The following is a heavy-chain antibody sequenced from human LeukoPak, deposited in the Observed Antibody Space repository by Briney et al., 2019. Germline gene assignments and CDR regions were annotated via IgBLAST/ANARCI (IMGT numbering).Heavy chain of an antibody. CDR3: ARDEPNYAPYDFDY. Sequence: GGSLRLSCAASRFTFSNAWMNWVRQAPGKGLEWVGRIKSKVDGETTDYAAPVKGRFTISRGDSNNMVYLQMNSLKIEDTAVYYCARDEPNYAPYDFDYWGQGTLVTVSS. CDR1: RFTFSNAW. V-gene: IGHV3-15*01. D-gene: IGHD4/OR15-4a*01. CDR2: IKSKVDGETT. J-gene: IGHJ4*02.